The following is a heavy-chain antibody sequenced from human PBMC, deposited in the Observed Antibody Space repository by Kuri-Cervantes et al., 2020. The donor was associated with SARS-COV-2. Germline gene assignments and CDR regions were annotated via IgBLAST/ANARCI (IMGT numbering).Heavy chain of an antibody. Sequence: GESLKISCAASGFTFSDYCMSWIRQAPGEGLEWVSYISSSSSYTNYADSVKGRFTISRDSAKNSLYLQMNSLRAEDTAVYYCARAPQWVAGDDAFDIWGQGTMVTVSS. V-gene: IGHV3-11*05. CDR3: ARAPQWVAGDDAFDI. J-gene: IGHJ3*02. D-gene: IGHD6-19*01. CDR2: ISSSSSYT. CDR1: GFTFSDYC.